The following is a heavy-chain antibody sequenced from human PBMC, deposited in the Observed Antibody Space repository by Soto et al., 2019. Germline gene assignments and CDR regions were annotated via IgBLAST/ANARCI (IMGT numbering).Heavy chain of an antibody. CDR3: ARVDWRDGYNLGY. D-gene: IGHD5-12*01. CDR2: IWYDGSNK. J-gene: IGHJ4*02. CDR1: GFTFSSYG. Sequence: QVQLVESGGGVVQPGRSLRLSCAASGFTFSSYGMHWVRQAPGKGLEWVAVIWYDGSNKYYADSVKGRFTISRDNSKNTLYLQMNSLRAEDTAVYYRARVDWRDGYNLGYWGQGTLVTVSS. V-gene: IGHV3-33*01.